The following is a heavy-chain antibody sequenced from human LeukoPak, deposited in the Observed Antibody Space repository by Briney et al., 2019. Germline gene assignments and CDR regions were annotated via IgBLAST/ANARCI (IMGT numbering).Heavy chain of an antibody. CDR3: ASTYYYDSSGEEKFDY. D-gene: IGHD3-22*01. V-gene: IGHV1-18*01. J-gene: IGHJ4*02. CDR1: GYTFTSYG. Sequence: ASVKVSCKASGYTFTSYGISWVRQAPGQGLEWMGWISAYNGNTNYAQKLQGRVTITADKSTSTAYMELSSLRSEDTAVYYCASTYYYDSSGEEKFDYWGQGTLVTVSS. CDR2: ISAYNGNT.